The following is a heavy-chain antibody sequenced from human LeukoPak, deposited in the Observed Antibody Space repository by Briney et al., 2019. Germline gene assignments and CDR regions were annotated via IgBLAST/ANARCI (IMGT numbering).Heavy chain of an antibody. CDR3: ARHEFPRNYYDSSGYYYPYYYGMDV. CDR1: GGSISSYY. CDR2: IYTSGST. D-gene: IGHD3-22*01. Sequence: VKRSETLSLTCTVSGGSISSYYWSWIRQPAGQGLEWIGRIYTSGSTNYNPSLKSRVTISVDTSKNQFSLKLSSVTAADTAVYYCARHEFPRNYYDSSGYYYPYYYGMDVWGQGTTVTVSS. J-gene: IGHJ6*02. V-gene: IGHV4-4*07.